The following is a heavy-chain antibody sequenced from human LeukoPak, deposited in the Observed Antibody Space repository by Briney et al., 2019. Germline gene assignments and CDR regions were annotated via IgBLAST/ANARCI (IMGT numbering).Heavy chain of an antibody. J-gene: IGHJ4*02. V-gene: IGHV3-33*01. Sequence: GGSLRLSCAASGFSFNSYGMHWVRQAPGKGLEWVAIIWSDGSNKFYGDPVKGRFTISRDNSKNTLYLQMNSLRAEDTAVYYCARKEYSSGWYGPGDYWGQGTLVTVSS. CDR3: ARKEYSSGWYGPGDY. CDR2: IWSDGSNK. D-gene: IGHD6-19*01. CDR1: GFSFNSYG.